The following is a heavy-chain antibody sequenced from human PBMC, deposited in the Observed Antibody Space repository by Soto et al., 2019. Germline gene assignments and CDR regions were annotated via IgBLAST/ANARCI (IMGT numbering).Heavy chain of an antibody. J-gene: IGHJ6*02. D-gene: IGHD5-12*01. CDR1: GFTFSSYW. CDR3: ARELANYYYYGMDV. Sequence: GGSLRLSCAASGFTFSSYWMSWVRQAPGKGLEWVANIKQDGSEKYYVDSVKGRFTISRDNAKNSLYLQMNSLRAEDTAVYYCARELANYYYYGMDVWGQGTLVTVSS. V-gene: IGHV3-7*01. CDR2: IKQDGSEK.